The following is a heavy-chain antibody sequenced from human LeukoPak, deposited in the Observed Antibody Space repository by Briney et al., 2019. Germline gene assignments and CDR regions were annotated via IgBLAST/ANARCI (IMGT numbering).Heavy chain of an antibody. CDR2: IYYSGST. CDR1: GGSISSHY. J-gene: IGHJ6*03. D-gene: IGHD2/OR15-2a*01. V-gene: IGHV4-59*11. CDR3: ARDFRPSREKYHYYYYMDV. Sequence: SETLSLTCTVSGGSISSHYWSWIRQPPGKGLEWIGYIYYSGSTNYNPSLKSRVTISVDTSKNQFSLKLSSVTAADTAVYYCARDFRPSREKYHYYYYMDVWGKGTTVTVSS.